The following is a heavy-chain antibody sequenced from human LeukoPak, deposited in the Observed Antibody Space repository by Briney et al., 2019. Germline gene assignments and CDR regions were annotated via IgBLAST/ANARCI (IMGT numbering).Heavy chain of an antibody. Sequence: PSQTLSLTCTVSGGSISRGNSYWTWIRQPAGKGLEWIGRIYPSGSTNYNPSLKSRLTMSVDTSKNQFSLKLNSVTAADTAVYYCVRAGDYGDYVGWFDPWGQGTLVTVSS. CDR3: VRAGDYGDYVGWFDP. D-gene: IGHD4-17*01. CDR2: IYPSGST. CDR1: GGSISRGNSY. V-gene: IGHV4-61*02. J-gene: IGHJ5*02.